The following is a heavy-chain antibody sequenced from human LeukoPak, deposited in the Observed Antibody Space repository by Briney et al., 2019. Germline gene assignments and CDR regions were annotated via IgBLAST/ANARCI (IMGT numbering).Heavy chain of an antibody. Sequence: SQTLSLTCAISGDSVSSNSATWNWIRQSPSRGLEWLGRTYYRSKWYNDYAVSVKSRIIVNSDTSKNQRSLQLNSVTPEDTAVYYCARGANWAIDYWGQGTLVTVSS. V-gene: IGHV6-1*01. CDR1: GDSVSSNSAT. D-gene: IGHD7-27*01. CDR3: ARGANWAIDY. J-gene: IGHJ4*02. CDR2: TYYRSKWYN.